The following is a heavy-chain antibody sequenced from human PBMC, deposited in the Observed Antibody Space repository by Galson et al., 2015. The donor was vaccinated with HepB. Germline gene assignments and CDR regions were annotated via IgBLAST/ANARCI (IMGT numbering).Heavy chain of an antibody. J-gene: IGHJ4*02. CDR2: IIPVFGTA. CDR1: GATFSRSP. Sequence: SVKVSCKASGATFSRSPISWVRQAPGQGLEWMGGIIPVFGTANYPQKFQGRVTITADESASTAYMELNSLRSDDSAVYYCATGYSSGPLGSPYFDNWGQGTLVTVSS. D-gene: IGHD6-19*01. V-gene: IGHV1-69*13. CDR3: ATGYSSGPLGSPYFDN.